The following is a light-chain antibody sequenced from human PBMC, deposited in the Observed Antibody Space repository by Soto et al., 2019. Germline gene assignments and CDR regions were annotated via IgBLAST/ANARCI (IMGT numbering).Light chain of an antibody. CDR1: QSVSSN. Sequence: ELVMPQSPATLSVSPGASATLSGRASQSVSSNLAWYQQKPGQAPRLLIYGASTRATGIPFKFIGGGSGTEFTLNISSLQSEDLAVYYCQQYNNWPSLTVGGGNKVDIK. CDR3: QQYNNWPSLT. J-gene: IGKJ4*01. V-gene: IGKV3-15*01. CDR2: GAS.